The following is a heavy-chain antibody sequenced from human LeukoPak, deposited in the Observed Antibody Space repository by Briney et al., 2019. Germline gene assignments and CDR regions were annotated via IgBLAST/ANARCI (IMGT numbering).Heavy chain of an antibody. J-gene: IGHJ3*02. CDR2: ISHDGSVK. D-gene: IGHD3-9*01. Sequence: GGSLRLSCAASGFTFSSYAMHWVRQASGKGLEWVAVISHDGSVKFYADSVKGRFTISRDNSKNTLYVQMNSLRAEDTAVYYCARAADYDILTGYYPDAFDIWGQGTMVTVSS. CDR3: ARAADYDILTGYYPDAFDI. V-gene: IGHV3-30-3*01. CDR1: GFTFSSYA.